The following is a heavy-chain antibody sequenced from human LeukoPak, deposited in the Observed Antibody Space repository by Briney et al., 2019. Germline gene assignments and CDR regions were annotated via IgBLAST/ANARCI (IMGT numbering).Heavy chain of an antibody. CDR3: ARIGAAGTRYYFDY. Sequence: SETLSLTCIVSGASLSSYYRTWIRQAPGKGLEWIGYIFYSGGTNYNSSLKSRVTLSIDTSKNQFSLELTSVTAADTAVYYCARIGAAGTRYYFDYWSQGTLVTVSS. CDR1: GASLSSYY. V-gene: IGHV4-59*01. D-gene: IGHD6-13*01. CDR2: IFYSGGT. J-gene: IGHJ4*02.